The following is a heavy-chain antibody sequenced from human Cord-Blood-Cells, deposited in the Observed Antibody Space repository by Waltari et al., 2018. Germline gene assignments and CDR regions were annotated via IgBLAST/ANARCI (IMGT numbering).Heavy chain of an antibody. Sequence: QVQLQQWGAGLLKPSETLSLTCAVYGGSFSGYYWSWIRQPPGKGLEWIGEINHSGSTNHNPSLKRRVTISVDTSKNQFSLKLSSVTAADTAVYYCARADHSNYFDYWGQGTLVTVSS. CDR1: GGSFSGYY. V-gene: IGHV4-34*01. D-gene: IGHD4-4*01. CDR3: ARADHSNYFDY. J-gene: IGHJ4*02. CDR2: INHSGST.